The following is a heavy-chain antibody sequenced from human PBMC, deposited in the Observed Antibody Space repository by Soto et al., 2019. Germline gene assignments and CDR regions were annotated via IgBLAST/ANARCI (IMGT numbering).Heavy chain of an antibody. CDR1: GYTFTSYY. J-gene: IGHJ6*02. Sequence: GASVKVSCKASGYTFTSYYMHWVRQAPGQGLEWMGIINPSGGSTSYAQKFQGRVTMTRDTSTSTVYMELSSLRSEDTAVYYCARGDLGYCISTSCYLERSYGMDVWGQGTTVTVSS. D-gene: IGHD2-2*01. V-gene: IGHV1-46*01. CDR3: ARGDLGYCISTSCYLERSYGMDV. CDR2: INPSGGST.